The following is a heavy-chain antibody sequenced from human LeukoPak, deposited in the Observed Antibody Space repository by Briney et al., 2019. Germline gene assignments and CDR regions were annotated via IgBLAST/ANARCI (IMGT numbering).Heavy chain of an antibody. CDR3: ARTSRHFYGSGSNLTPWPADMDV. Sequence: PSETLSLTCTVSGGSINSYYWTRIRQPPGKGLEWIGYIYYSGSTHYNPSLNSRVSISLDTSKNQFSLKLSSVTAADTAVYYCARTSRHFYGSGSNLTPWPADMDVWGQGTTVTVSS. CDR1: GGSINSYY. CDR2: IYYSGST. V-gene: IGHV4-59*01. D-gene: IGHD3-10*01. J-gene: IGHJ6*02.